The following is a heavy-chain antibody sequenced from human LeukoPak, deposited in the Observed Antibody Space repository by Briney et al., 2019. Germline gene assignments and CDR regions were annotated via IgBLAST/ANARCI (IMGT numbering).Heavy chain of an antibody. CDR2: IIPIFGTA. Sequence: GASVKVSCKASGGTFSSYAISWVRQAPGQGLEWMGGIIPIFGTANYAQKFQGRVTITADESTSTACMELSSLRSEDTAVYYCARANSIYGSGSYYNGGFDYWGQGTLVTVSS. D-gene: IGHD3-10*01. V-gene: IGHV1-69*13. J-gene: IGHJ4*02. CDR3: ARANSIYGSGSYYNGGFDY. CDR1: GGTFSSYA.